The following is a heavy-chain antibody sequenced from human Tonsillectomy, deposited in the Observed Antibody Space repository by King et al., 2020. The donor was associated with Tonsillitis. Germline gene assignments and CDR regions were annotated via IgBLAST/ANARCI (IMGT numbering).Heavy chain of an antibody. CDR1: GYTFTNYG. V-gene: IGHV1-18*01. Sequence: VQLVESGADVKKPGASVKVSCKASGYTFTNYGISWVRQAPGQGLEWMGWISAYSYHTNYAQKLQGRVTLTTDTSTNTAYMELRSLRSDDTAVYYCARDRDIVVMPAAPYDYWGQGTLVTVSS. CDR2: ISAYSYHT. D-gene: IGHD2-2*01. CDR3: ARDRDIVVMPAAPYDY. J-gene: IGHJ4*02.